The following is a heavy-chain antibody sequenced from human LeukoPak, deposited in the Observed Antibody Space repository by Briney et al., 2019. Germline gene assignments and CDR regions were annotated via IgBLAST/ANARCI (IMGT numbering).Heavy chain of an antibody. V-gene: IGHV3-53*01. D-gene: IGHD3-9*01. J-gene: IGHJ3*02. CDR1: GFIVSSNY. CDR3: AKDVGDILTGPDAFDI. Sequence: GGSLRLSCAASGFIVSSNYMSWVRQAPGKGLEWVSVIYSGGSTYYADSVKGRFTISRDNSKNTLYLQMNSLRAEDTAVYYCAKDVGDILTGPDAFDIWGQGTMVTVSS. CDR2: IYSGGST.